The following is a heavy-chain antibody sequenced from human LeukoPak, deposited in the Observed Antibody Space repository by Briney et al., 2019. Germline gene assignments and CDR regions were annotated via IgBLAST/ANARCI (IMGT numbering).Heavy chain of an antibody. CDR1: GGSISSSSYY. J-gene: IGHJ5*02. D-gene: IGHD2-2*02. V-gene: IGHV4-39*07. CDR2: IYYSGST. Sequence: PSETQSLPCTVSGGSISSSSYYWGWIRQPPGKGLEWIGSIYYSGSTYYNPSLKSRVTISVDTSKNQFSLKLSSVTAADTAVYYCAGYHIVVVPAAIFGWFDPWGQGTLVTVSS. CDR3: AGYHIVVVPAAIFGWFDP.